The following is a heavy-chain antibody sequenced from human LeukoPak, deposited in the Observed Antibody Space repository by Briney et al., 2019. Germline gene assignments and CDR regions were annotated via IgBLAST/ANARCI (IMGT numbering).Heavy chain of an antibody. J-gene: IGHJ4*02. CDR2: FYYSGRT. D-gene: IGHD2-21*01. V-gene: IGHV4-59*01. CDR3: ARSRLWFDY. CDR1: GGPISSYF. Sequence: SETLSLTCTVSGGPISSYFWSWIRQPPGKRLEWIGHFYYSGRTNYKSSLKSRVTISVDTSKNQFSLKVSSVTAADTAVYYCARSRLWFDYWGQGSLVTVSS.